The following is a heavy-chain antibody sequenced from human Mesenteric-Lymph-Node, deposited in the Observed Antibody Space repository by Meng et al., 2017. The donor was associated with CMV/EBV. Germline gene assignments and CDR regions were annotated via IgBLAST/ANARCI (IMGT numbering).Heavy chain of an antibody. CDR2: IHPSDGII. V-gene: IGHV1-46*01. Sequence: ASVKVSCKASGYTFTSYYMHWLRQAPGQGLEWMGIIHPSDGIISYAQKVQGRVTMTSDTPTSTIYMELSSLRSEDTAVYYCARDKGIFGAGQLRYHFDYWGQGTLVTVSS. CDR3: ARDKGIFGAGQLRYHFDY. J-gene: IGHJ4*02. D-gene: IGHD3-3*01. CDR1: GYTFTSYY.